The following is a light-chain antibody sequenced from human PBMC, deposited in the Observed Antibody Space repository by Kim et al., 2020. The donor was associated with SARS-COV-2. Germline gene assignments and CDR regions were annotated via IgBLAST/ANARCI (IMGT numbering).Light chain of an antibody. CDR3: NEQGGSNNVL. V-gene: IGLV2-8*01. CDR1: SSDVGASEF. CDR2: EVS. Sequence: GQSVTISCTGTSSDVGASEFVSWYQQHPGKAPKLMVYEVSKRPSGVPDRFSGSKSGSTASLTVSGLQAEDEADYYCNEQGGSNNVLFGGGTKLTVL. J-gene: IGLJ3*02.